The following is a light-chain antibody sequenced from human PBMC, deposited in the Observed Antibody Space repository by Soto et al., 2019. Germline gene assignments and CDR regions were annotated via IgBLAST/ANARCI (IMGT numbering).Light chain of an antibody. J-gene: IGLJ1*01. V-gene: IGLV2-14*03. CDR1: SSDVGDYNY. CDR2: DVT. CDR3: CSYTSRATYV. Sequence: QSVLTQPASVSGSPGQWVTISCTGTSSDVGDYNYVSWFQHHPGKAPKLIIYDVTNRPSGVSNRFSGSKSGNTASLTISGLQAEDEADYYCCSYTSRATYVFGGGTKLTVL.